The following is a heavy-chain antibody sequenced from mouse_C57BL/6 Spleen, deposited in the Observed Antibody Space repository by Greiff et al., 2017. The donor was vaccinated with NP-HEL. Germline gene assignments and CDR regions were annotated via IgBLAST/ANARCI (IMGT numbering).Heavy chain of an antibody. J-gene: IGHJ4*01. CDR1: GYTFTDYN. Sequence: EVKLMESGPELVKPGASVKMSCKASGYTFTDYNMHWVKQSHGKSLEWIGYINPNNGGTSYNQKFKGKATLTVNKSSSTAYMELRSLTSEDSAVYYCARGLQGAMDYWGQGTSVTVSS. CDR2: INPNNGGT. D-gene: IGHD3-2*02. CDR3: ARGLQGAMDY. V-gene: IGHV1-22*01.